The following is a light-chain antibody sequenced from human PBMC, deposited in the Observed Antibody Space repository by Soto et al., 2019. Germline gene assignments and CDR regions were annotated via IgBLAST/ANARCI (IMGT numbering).Light chain of an antibody. V-gene: IGLV2-23*03. CDR3: CSYAGTTTFVV. J-gene: IGLJ3*02. CDR1: SSNVGTYNL. Sequence: QSALTQPASVSGSPGQSITISCTGTSSNVGTYNLVSWYQQHPGKAPKLMIYEGTKRPSGVSTRFSGSKSGNTASLTISGLQAEDEADYYCCSYAGTTTFVVFGGGTKLTVL. CDR2: EGT.